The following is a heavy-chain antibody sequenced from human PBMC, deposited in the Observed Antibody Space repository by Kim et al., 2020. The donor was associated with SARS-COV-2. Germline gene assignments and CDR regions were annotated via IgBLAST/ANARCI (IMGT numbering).Heavy chain of an antibody. CDR3: ARATMARDWYFDL. J-gene: IGHJ2*01. Sequence: SETLSLTCTVSGGSISSYYWSWIRQPPGKGLEWIGYIYYSGSTNYNPSLKSRVTISVDTSKNQFSLKLSSVTAADTAVYYCARATMARDWYFDLWGRGTLVTVSS. V-gene: IGHV4-59*01. CDR2: IYYSGST. D-gene: IGHD3-10*01. CDR1: GGSISSYY.